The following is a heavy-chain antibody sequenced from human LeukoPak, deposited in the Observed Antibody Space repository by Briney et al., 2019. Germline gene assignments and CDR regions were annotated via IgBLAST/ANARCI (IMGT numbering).Heavy chain of an antibody. Sequence: GGSLRLSCTASGFTFSSYAMSWVRQAPGKGLEWVSAISGSGGSTYYADSVKGRFTISRDNSKNTLYLQMNSLRAEDTAVYYCAKGGRDYYDSSGYYVWDYWGQGTLVTVSS. CDR1: GFTFSSYA. V-gene: IGHV3-23*01. CDR2: ISGSGGST. D-gene: IGHD3-22*01. J-gene: IGHJ4*02. CDR3: AKGGRDYYDSSGYYVWDY.